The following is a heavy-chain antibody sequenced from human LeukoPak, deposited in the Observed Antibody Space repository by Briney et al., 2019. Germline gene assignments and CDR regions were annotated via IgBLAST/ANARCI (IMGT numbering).Heavy chain of an antibody. CDR1: GFTVSSNY. D-gene: IGHD3-3*01. CDR2: IYSGGST. V-gene: IGHV3-66*02. Sequence: GGSLRLSCAASGFTVSSNYMSWVRQAPGKGLEWVSVIYSGGSTYYADSVKGRFTISRANSKNTLYLQMNSLRAEDTAVYYCARDATGRYDFWSGYYYYYYYMDVWGKGTTVTVSS. J-gene: IGHJ6*03. CDR3: ARDATGRYDFWSGYYYYYYYMDV.